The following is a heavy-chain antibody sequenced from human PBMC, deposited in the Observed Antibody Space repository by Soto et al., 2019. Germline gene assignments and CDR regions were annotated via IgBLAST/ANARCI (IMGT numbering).Heavy chain of an antibody. J-gene: IGHJ6*03. D-gene: IGHD2-2*01. CDR2: IYYSGRT. Sequence: QVQLQESGPGLVRPSETLSLTCTVSGGSFSSYYWTWIRQSPGKGLEWIGYIYYSGRTDYNPSLRGLLAISIDTSKNQFSLRLNSMTAADTAVYYCAGRDCSGTNCYYLDYYYMDVWGKGTTVTVSS. CDR1: GGSFSSYY. CDR3: AGRDCSGTNCYYLDYYYMDV. V-gene: IGHV4-59*08.